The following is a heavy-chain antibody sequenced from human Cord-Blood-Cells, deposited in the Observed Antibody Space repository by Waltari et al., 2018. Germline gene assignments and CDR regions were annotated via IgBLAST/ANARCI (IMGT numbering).Heavy chain of an antibody. V-gene: IGHV3-7*05. J-gene: IGHJ4*02. CDR2: IKQDGSGK. D-gene: IGHD7-27*01. CDR1: GFTFSSYW. Sequence: EVQLVESGGGLVQPGGSLRLSCAASGFTFSSYWMSWVRQAPGKGLEGVANIKQDGSGKYYVDSVNGRFTISRDNAKNSLYLQMNSLRAEDTAVYYCARGAGDFPYYFDYWGQGTLVTVSS. CDR3: ARGAGDFPYYFDY.